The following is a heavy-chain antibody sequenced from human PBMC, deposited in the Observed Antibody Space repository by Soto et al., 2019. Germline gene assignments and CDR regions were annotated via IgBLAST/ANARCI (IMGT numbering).Heavy chain of an antibody. CDR1: GFTFSSYW. CDR3: ARDLGYCTNGVCFSYFDY. Sequence: EVQLVESGGGLVQPGGSLRLSCAASGFTFSSYWMSWVRQAPGKGLEWVANIKQDGSEKYYVDSVKGRFTISRDNAKNSLYLQMNRLRAEDTAVYYCARDLGYCTNGVCFSYFDYWGQGTLVTVSS. D-gene: IGHD2-8*01. V-gene: IGHV3-7*05. J-gene: IGHJ4*02. CDR2: IKQDGSEK.